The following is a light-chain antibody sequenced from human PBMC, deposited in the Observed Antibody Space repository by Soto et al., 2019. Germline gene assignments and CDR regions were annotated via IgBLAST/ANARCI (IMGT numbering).Light chain of an antibody. CDR2: GAS. V-gene: IGKV3-20*01. CDR1: QSVSSTY. J-gene: IGKJ2*01. CDR3: QQGAT. Sequence: EIVLTQSPGTLSLSPGERATLSCRASQSVSSTYLAWYQQKPGQAPRLLVYGASNRATGIPDRFSGGGSGTDFTLTISRLEPEDFAVYYCQQGATFGHGTKLEIK.